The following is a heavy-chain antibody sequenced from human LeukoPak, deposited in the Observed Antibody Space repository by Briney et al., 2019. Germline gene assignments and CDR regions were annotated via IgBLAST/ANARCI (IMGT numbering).Heavy chain of an antibody. D-gene: IGHD5-12*01. Sequence: PGGSLRLSCAASGFTFSSYGMHWVRQAPGKGLEWVAVIWYDGSNKYYADSVKGRFTISRDNAKNSLYLQMNSLRAEDTAVYYCARGSRRDGYNFYYYGMDVWGQGTTVTVSS. CDR3: ARGSRRDGYNFYYYGMDV. CDR1: GFTFSSYG. CDR2: IWYDGSNK. J-gene: IGHJ6*02. V-gene: IGHV3-33*01.